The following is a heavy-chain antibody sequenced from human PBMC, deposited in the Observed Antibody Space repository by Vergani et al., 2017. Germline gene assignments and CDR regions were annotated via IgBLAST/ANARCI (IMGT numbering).Heavy chain of an antibody. CDR2: IHPADSDT. CDR3: ARLYGRDSSGSKYFDY. Sequence: EVQLVQSGAEVKKPGESLKISCQISGYSFTNYWIGWVRQMPGKGLEWMGIIHPADSDTRYSPSFQGQVTISVDKSISTAYLQRSSLGASDSAMYYCARLYGRDSSGSKYFDYWGQGTLVTGSS. CDR1: GYSFTNYW. V-gene: IGHV5-51*01. J-gene: IGHJ4*02. D-gene: IGHD3-22*01.